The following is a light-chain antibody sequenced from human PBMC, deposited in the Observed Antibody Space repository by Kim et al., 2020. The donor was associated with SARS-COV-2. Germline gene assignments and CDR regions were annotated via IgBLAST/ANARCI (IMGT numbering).Light chain of an antibody. CDR3: QVWDSSTWV. V-gene: IGLV3-9*01. J-gene: IGLJ3*02. CDR1: NIVTKN. CDR2: RDT. Sequence: SYELTQPPSVSVAPGQTARITCGGNNIVTKNVHWYQQKPGQAPVLVMYRDTNRPSGIPERFSGSNSGNTATLTISRAQAGDEADYYCQVWDSSTWVFGGGTKVTVL.